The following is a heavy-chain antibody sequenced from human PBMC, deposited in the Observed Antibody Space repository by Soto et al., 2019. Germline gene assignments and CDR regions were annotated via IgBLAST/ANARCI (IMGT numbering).Heavy chain of an antibody. D-gene: IGHD2-21*02. CDR3: AREAYCGGDCYSSLGWFDP. J-gene: IGHJ5*02. CDR2: ISYDGSNK. V-gene: IGHV3-30-3*01. Sequence: QVQLVESGGGVVQPGRSLRLSFAASGFTFSSYAMHWVRQAPGKGLEWVAVISYDGSNKYYADSVKGRFTISRDNSPTTLYLQMNCLGGEDTAVYYCAREAYCGGDCYSSLGWFDPWGQGTLVTVSS. CDR1: GFTFSSYA.